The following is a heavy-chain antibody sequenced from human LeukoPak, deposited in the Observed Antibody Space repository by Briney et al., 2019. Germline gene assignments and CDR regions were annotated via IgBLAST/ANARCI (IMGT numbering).Heavy chain of an antibody. CDR2: ISAYNGNT. D-gene: IGHD6-13*01. CDR3: ARDLESIAAAGAIVDY. CDR1: GYTLTSYG. Sequence: ASVKVSCKASGYTLTSYGISWVRQAPGQGLEWMGWISAYNGNTNHAQKLQGRVTMTTDTSTSTAYMELRSLRSDDTAVYYCARDLESIAAAGAIVDYWGQGTLVTVSS. V-gene: IGHV1-18*01. J-gene: IGHJ4*02.